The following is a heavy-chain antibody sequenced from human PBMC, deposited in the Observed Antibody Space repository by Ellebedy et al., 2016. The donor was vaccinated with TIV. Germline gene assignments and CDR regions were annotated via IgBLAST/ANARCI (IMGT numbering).Heavy chain of an antibody. Sequence: GESLKITCSASGFTFSSYSMNWVRQAPGKGLEWISYISNGGSIVNYADSVQGRFTISRDDAKNSLYLQMNSLRAEDTAMYYCAKDVAGFLGFDYWGQGTVVTVSS. CDR1: GFTFSSYS. CDR2: ISNGGSIV. J-gene: IGHJ4*02. CDR3: AKDVAGFLGFDY. D-gene: IGHD6-13*01. V-gene: IGHV3-48*04.